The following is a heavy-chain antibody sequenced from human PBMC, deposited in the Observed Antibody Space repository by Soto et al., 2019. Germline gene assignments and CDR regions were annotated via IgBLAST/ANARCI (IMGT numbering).Heavy chain of an antibody. V-gene: IGHV1-69*01. J-gene: IGHJ3*02. CDR2: IIPIFGTA. Sequence: QVQLVQSGAEVKKPGSSVKVSCKASGGTFSSYAISWVRQAPGQGLEWMGGIIPIFGTANYAQKFQGRVTITADESTSTAYMELSSLRSEDTAVYYCARVQYYYVSSGYSYDAFDIWGQGTMVTVSS. CDR3: ARVQYYYVSSGYSYDAFDI. D-gene: IGHD3-22*01. CDR1: GGTFSSYA.